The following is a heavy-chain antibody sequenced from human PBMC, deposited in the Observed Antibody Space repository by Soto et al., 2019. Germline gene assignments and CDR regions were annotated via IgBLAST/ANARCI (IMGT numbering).Heavy chain of an antibody. CDR3: DYYGMDV. V-gene: IGHV3-30-3*01. J-gene: IGHJ6*04. CDR1: GFTFSSYA. CDR2: ISYDGSNK. Sequence: GGSLRLSCAASGFTFSSYAMHWVRQAPGKGLEWVAVISYDGSNKYYADSVKGRFTISRDNSKNTLYLQMNSLRAEDTAVYYSDYYGMDVWGKGTTGTVSS.